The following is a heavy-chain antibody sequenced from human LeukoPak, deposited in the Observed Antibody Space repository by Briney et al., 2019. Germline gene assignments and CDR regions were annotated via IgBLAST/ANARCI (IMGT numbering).Heavy chain of an antibody. V-gene: IGHV4-38-2*02. Sequence: SQTLSLTCTVSGYSISSGYYWGWIRQPPGKGLEWIGSIYHSGSTYYNPPLKSRVTISVDTSKNQFSLKLSSVTAADTAVYYCARDDVDTAMVTWLDYWGQGTLVTVSS. J-gene: IGHJ4*02. CDR3: ARDDVDTAMVTWLDY. CDR1: GYSISSGYY. D-gene: IGHD5-18*01. CDR2: IYHSGST.